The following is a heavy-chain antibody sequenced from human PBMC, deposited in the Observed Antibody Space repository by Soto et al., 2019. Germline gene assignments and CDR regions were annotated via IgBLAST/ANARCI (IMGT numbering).Heavy chain of an antibody. V-gene: IGHV4-59*01. CDR3: ARDYLRALDY. CDR2: VSHSGST. D-gene: IGHD3-10*01. CDR1: GASISSNY. Sequence: QVQLQESGPGLVKPSETLSLTCTVSGASISSNYWCWIRQPPGKGLEWVGYVSHSGSTNYNPSLKSRVTISRDTSKNQLSLRLSSVTAADTAVYYCARDYLRALDYWVHGTLVTVSS. J-gene: IGHJ4*01.